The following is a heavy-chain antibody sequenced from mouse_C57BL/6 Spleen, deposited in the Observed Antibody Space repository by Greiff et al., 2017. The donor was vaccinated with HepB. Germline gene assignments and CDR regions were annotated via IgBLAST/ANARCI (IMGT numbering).Heavy chain of an antibody. V-gene: IGHV1-76*01. CDR2: IYPGSGNT. Sequence: QVQLKESGAELVRPGASVKLSCKASGYTFTDYYINWVKQRPGQGLEWIARIYPGSGNTYYNEKFKGKATLTAEKSSSTAYMQLSSLTSEDSAVYFCARRREVVDYWYFDVWGTGTTVTVSS. CDR1: GYTFTDYY. CDR3: ARRREVVDYWYFDV. J-gene: IGHJ1*03. D-gene: IGHD1-1*01.